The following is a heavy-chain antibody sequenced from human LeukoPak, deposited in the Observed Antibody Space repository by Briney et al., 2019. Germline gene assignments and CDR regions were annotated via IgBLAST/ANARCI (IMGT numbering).Heavy chain of an antibody. V-gene: IGHV4-59*08. CDR2: ISYSGST. J-gene: IGHJ4*02. CDR3: ARHEAGTTNDY. CDR1: GGSISSYW. Sequence: KPSETLSLTCTVSGGSISSYWWSWIRQPPGKGLEWIGYISYSGSTNYNSSLKSRVTISVDTSKNQFSLRLSSVTAADTAVYYCARHEAGTTNDYWGQGTLVTVSS. D-gene: IGHD4-17*01.